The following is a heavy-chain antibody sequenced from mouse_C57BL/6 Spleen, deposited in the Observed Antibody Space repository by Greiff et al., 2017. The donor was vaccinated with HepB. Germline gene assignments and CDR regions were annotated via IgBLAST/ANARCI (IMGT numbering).Heavy chain of an antibody. CDR3: ARGGSNYVGLAY. V-gene: IGHV1-69*01. CDR1: GYTFTSCC. D-gene: IGHD2-5*01. Sequence: QVQLQQPGAELVMPGASVKLSCKASGYTFTSCCMHWVKQRPGQGLEWIGAIAPSDSYTNYNQKFKGKSTLTVDTSSSTAYMQLSSLTSEDSAVYCGARGGSNYVGLAYWGQGTLVTVSA. CDR2: IAPSDSYT. J-gene: IGHJ3*01.